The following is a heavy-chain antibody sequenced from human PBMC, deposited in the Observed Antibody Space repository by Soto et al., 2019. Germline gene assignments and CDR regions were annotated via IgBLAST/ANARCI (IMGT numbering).Heavy chain of an antibody. CDR3: ARERGYDILTGYSNSMDV. CDR2: IYDDGSA. CDR1: GGSISSSY. D-gene: IGHD3-9*01. V-gene: IGHV4-59*01. J-gene: IGHJ6*02. Sequence: SETLSLTCTVSGGSISSSYWSWIRQPPGKGLEWLAYIYDDGSANYNPSLKSRATISLDMSKNQFSLKLSSVTAADTAVYYCARERGYDILTGYSNSMDVWGQGTTVTVSS.